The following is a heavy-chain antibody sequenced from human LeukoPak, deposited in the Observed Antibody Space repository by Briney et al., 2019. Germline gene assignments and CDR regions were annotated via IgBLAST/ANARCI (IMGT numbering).Heavy chain of an antibody. CDR1: GGSFSGYY. Sequence: PSETLSLTCAVYGGSFSGYYWSWVRQPPGKGLEWMGEINHSGSTKYNPSLKSRVTISLDTSKNQFSLKLSSVTAADTAVYYCARPNSYGYRNYRYWGQGTLVTVSS. CDR2: INHSGST. D-gene: IGHD5-18*01. J-gene: IGHJ4*02. V-gene: IGHV4-34*01. CDR3: ARPNSYGYRNYRY.